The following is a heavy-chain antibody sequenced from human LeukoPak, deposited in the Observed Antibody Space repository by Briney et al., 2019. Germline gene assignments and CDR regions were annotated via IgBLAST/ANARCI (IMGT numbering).Heavy chain of an antibody. J-gene: IGHJ5*02. Sequence: PSGTLSLTCTVSGGTISTYYMNWIRQPPGKGLEWIGYIYYNGSTKYNPSLKTRVTISVDTSKHQFSLKLSSVTAADTAVYYCARGDVVATALDPWGQGTLVTVSS. D-gene: IGHD5-12*01. CDR1: GGTISTYY. CDR2: IYYNGST. V-gene: IGHV4-59*08. CDR3: ARGDVVATALDP.